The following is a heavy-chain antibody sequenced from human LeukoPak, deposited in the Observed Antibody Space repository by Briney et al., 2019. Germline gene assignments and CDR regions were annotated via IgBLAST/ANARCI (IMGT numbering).Heavy chain of an antibody. CDR1: GFSFSTYE. D-gene: IGHD6-13*01. J-gene: IGHJ4*02. CDR2: ISSSGSTI. V-gene: IGHV3-48*03. CDR3: ASKHSSSWYYFDY. Sequence: PGGSLRLSCAASGFSFSTYEMIWVRQAPGKGLEWLSYISSSGSTIYYADSMKGRFTISRDNAKNSLYLQMNSLRAEDTAVYYCASKHSSSWYYFDYWGQGTLVTVSS.